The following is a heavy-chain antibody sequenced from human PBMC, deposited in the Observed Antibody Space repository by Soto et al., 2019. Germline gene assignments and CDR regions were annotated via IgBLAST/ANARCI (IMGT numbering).Heavy chain of an antibody. J-gene: IGHJ4*02. D-gene: IGHD2-2*01. CDR1: GASVSSGSHY. V-gene: IGHV4-61*01. Sequence: PSETLSLTCNVSGASVSSGSHYWSWIRQPPGKGLEWIGHIYFSGSTKYNPSLKSRVTISVDMSKNQFSLRVISVTAADTAVYYCARDRVTPASTFEFSGQGTRVTVSS. CDR2: IYFSGST. CDR3: ARDRVTPASTFEF.